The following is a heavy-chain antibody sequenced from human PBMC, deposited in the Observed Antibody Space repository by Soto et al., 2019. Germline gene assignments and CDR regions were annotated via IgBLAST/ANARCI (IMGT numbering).Heavy chain of an antibody. CDR1: GGTFSSYA. CDR2: IIPIFGTA. D-gene: IGHD3-10*01. CDR3: ASWHYYGSGSYHSSNYYYGMDV. Sequence: GASVKVSCKASGGTFSSYAISWVRQAPGQGLEWMGGIIPIFGTANYAQKFQGRVTITADESTSTAYMELSSLRSEDTAVYYCASWHYYGSGSYHSSNYYYGMDVWGQGTTVTVSS. J-gene: IGHJ6*02. V-gene: IGHV1-69*13.